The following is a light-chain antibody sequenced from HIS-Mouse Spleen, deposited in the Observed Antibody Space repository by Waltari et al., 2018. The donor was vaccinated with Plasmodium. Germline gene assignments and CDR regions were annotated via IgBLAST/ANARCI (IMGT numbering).Light chain of an antibody. Sequence: SSELTQPPSVSVSPGQTARITRSCTALPRKYAYWYQQKSGQAPVLVIYEDSKRPSGIPERFSGSSSGTMATLTISGAQVEDEADYYCYSTDSSGNHRVFGGGTKLTVL. CDR1: ALPRKY. CDR3: YSTDSSGNHRV. V-gene: IGLV3-10*01. J-gene: IGLJ3*02. CDR2: EDS.